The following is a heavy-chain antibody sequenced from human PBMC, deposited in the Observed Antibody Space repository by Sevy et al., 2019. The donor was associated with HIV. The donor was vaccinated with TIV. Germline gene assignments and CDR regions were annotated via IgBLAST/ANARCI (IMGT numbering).Heavy chain of an antibody. D-gene: IGHD2-21*02. CDR2: INHSGST. Sequence: SETLSLTCAVYGGSFSGYYWSWIRQPPGKGLEWIGEINHSGSTNYNPSLKSRVTISVDTSKNQFSLKLSSVTAADTAVYYCARCGDGGNFRNGLDYWGQGTLVTVSS. CDR1: GGSFSGYY. CDR3: ARCGDGGNFRNGLDY. J-gene: IGHJ4*02. V-gene: IGHV4-34*01.